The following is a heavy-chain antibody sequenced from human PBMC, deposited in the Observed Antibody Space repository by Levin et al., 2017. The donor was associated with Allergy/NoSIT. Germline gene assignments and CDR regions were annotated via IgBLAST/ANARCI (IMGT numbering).Heavy chain of an antibody. J-gene: IGHJ6*02. CDR3: ARDLLRFLEWLLPDYYYYGMDV. Sequence: GGSLRLSCAASGFTFSSYGMHWVRQAPGKGLEWVAVIWYDGSNKYYADSVKGRFTISRDNSKNTLYLQMNSLRAEDTAVYYCARDLLRFLEWLLPDYYYYGMDVWGQGTTVTVSS. V-gene: IGHV3-33*01. CDR2: IWYDGSNK. CDR1: GFTFSSYG. D-gene: IGHD3-3*01.